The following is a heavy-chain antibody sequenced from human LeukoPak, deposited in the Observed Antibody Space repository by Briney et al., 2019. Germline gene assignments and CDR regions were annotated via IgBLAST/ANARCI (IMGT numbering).Heavy chain of an antibody. CDR3: AREWELLNYFDY. V-gene: IGHV3-20*04. Sequence: PGGSLRLSCAASGFTFDDYGMSWVRQAPGKGLEWVSGINWNGGNTGYADSVKGRFTISRDNAKNSLYLQMNSLRAEDTAVYYCAREWELLNYFDYWGQGTLVTVSS. D-gene: IGHD1-26*01. CDR1: GFTFDDYG. CDR2: INWNGGNT. J-gene: IGHJ4*02.